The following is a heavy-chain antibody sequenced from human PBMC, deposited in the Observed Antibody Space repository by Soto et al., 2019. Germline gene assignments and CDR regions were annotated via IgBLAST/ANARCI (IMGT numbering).Heavy chain of an antibody. CDR2: INLRGGTT. D-gene: IGHD4-17*01. CDR3: ARGPDDSDVPRWDH. Sequence: QVQLVQSGPEVRKPGASVRLSCATSGYNFNQYYIHWVRQAPGQGLEWMGIINLRGGTTEYAHKFRGRGTGTGDTSTRTAYMELSSLRSEDTAVYFCARGPDDSDVPRWDHWGQGTLITVSS. V-gene: IGHV1-46*02. CDR1: GYNFNQYY. J-gene: IGHJ4*02.